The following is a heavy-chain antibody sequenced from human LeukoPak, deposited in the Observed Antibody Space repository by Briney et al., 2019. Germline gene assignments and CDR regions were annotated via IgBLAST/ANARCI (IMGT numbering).Heavy chain of an antibody. V-gene: IGHV3-7*03. CDR1: GFTFRSHW. Sequence: GGSLRLSCAASGFTFRSHWMSWVRRAPGKGLEWVANIKEDGNEKHYVDSVTGRFIISRDNAKNSLYLQMNSLRVEDTAVYYCVRGKAGDWGQGTLVTVSS. CDR2: IKEDGNEK. J-gene: IGHJ4*02. D-gene: IGHD3-10*01. CDR3: VRGKAGD.